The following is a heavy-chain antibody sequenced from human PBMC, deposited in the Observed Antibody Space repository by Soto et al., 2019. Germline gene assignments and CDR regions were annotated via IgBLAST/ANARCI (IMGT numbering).Heavy chain of an antibody. CDR3: ARGHIYYDSSGYYYGPLYNWFDP. CDR2: INHSGST. D-gene: IGHD3-22*01. CDR1: GGSFSGYY. Sequence: QVQLQQWGAGLLKPSETLSLTCAVYGGSFSGYYWSWIRQPPGKGLEWIGEINHSGSTNYNPSLKSRVTISVDTSKNQFSLKLSSVTAADTAVYYCARGHIYYDSSGYYYGPLYNWFDPWGLGTLVTVSS. J-gene: IGHJ5*02. V-gene: IGHV4-34*01.